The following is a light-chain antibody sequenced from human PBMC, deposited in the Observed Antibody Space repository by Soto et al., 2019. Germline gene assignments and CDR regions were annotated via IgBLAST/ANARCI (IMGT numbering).Light chain of an antibody. CDR3: QQRGT. J-gene: IGKJ2*02. CDR1: QSVSASF. CDR2: GAS. Sequence: EIVLTQSPGTLSLSPGERATLSCRASQSVSASFLAWYQQKPGQAPRLLIYGASSRATGIPDRFSGSGSGTDFTLTIRRMEPEDAAVYYCQQRGTFGQGTKLEIK. V-gene: IGKV3-20*01.